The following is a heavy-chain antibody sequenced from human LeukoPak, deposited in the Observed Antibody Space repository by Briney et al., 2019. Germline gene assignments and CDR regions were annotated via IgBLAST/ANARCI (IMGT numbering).Heavy chain of an antibody. CDR1: GGSISSGGYS. CDR2: IYTSGST. D-gene: IGHD6-19*01. Sequence: SETLSLTCAVSGGSISSGGYSWSWIRQPAGKGLEWIGRIYTSGSTNYNPSLKSRVTMSVDTSKNQFSLKLSSVTAADTAVYYCARAPNSGWYRFGYFDLWGRGTLVTVSS. V-gene: IGHV4-61*02. CDR3: ARAPNSGWYRFGYFDL. J-gene: IGHJ2*01.